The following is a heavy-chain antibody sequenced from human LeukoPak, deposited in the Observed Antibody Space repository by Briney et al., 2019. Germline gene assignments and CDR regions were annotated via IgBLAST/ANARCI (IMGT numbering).Heavy chain of an antibody. V-gene: IGHV3-74*01. J-gene: IGHJ1*01. D-gene: IGHD3-22*01. Sequence: AGGPLRLSCAAAGFTFSKYWMHWVRQAPGKRLVWAPRIKSDGRTNYADSVKGRFTISRDNAKNTVALQMNSLRAEDTGVYYCARAPSEIGGYYPEYFRHWGQGTLVTVSS. CDR3: ARAPSEIGGYYPEYFRH. CDR1: GFTFSKYW. CDR2: IKSDGRT.